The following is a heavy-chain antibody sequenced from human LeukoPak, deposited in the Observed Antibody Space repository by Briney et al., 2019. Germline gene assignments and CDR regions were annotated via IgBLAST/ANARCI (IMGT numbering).Heavy chain of an antibody. Sequence: GESLKISCKGSGYRFTTYWIGWVRQMPGKGLEWMGIIYPSDSDTRYSPSFEGQVTISVDKSISTAYLQWTSLKASDTAMYYCAKTSGWSRYNWFDPWGQGTLVTVSS. CDR3: AKTSGWSRYNWFDP. CDR1: GYRFTTYW. CDR2: IYPSDSDT. D-gene: IGHD6-19*01. V-gene: IGHV5-51*01. J-gene: IGHJ5*02.